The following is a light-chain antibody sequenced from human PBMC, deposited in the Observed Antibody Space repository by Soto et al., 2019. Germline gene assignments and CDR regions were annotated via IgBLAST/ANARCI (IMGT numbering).Light chain of an antibody. J-gene: IGLJ1*01. V-gene: IGLV1-40*01. Sequence: VLTQPPSVSGVPGQRVAISCTGSSSNIGAEYDVHWYQQLPGTAPKRLIYGDNNRPSGVPDRFSGSKSGTSASLAITGLQPEDEADYYCQSYDSSLTTFVFGTGTKVTVL. CDR2: GDN. CDR1: SSNIGAEYD. CDR3: QSYDSSLTTFV.